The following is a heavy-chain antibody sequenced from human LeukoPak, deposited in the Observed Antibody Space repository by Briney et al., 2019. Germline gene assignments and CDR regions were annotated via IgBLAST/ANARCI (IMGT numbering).Heavy chain of an antibody. CDR1: GFTFSSYW. D-gene: IGHD5-12*01. CDR3: AQDGAWLRFDS. Sequence: GGSLRLSCAASGFTFSSYWMSCVRQAPGKGLEWVSGIGGLGDRIYYADSVRGRFTISRDNSKDTLYLYMNSLRDEDTAIYYCAQDGAWLRFDSWGQGTLVTVSS. J-gene: IGHJ4*02. CDR2: IGGLGDRI. V-gene: IGHV3-23*01.